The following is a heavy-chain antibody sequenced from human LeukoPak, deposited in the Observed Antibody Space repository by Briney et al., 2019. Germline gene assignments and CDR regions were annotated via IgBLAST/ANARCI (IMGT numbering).Heavy chain of an antibody. CDR3: ARPGVKYSDYGSDAFDI. CDR2: IYPGDSDI. CDR1: GYSFTSYR. V-gene: IGHV5-51*01. Sequence: GESLKISCKGSGYSFTSYRIGWVRQMPGKGLEWMGIIYPGDSDIRYSPSFEGQVTISADKSITTAYLQWSSLKASDTAMYYCARPGVKYSDYGSDAFDIWGQGTMVTVSS. J-gene: IGHJ3*02. D-gene: IGHD5-12*01.